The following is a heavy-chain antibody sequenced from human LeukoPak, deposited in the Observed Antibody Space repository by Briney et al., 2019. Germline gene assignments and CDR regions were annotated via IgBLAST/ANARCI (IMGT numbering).Heavy chain of an antibody. CDR3: ARGGYYDSSGYYQWNWFDP. Sequence: SETLSLTCAVYGGSFSGYYWSWIRQPPGKGLEWIGEINHSGSTNYNPSLKSRVTISVDTSKNRFSLKLSSVTAADTAVYYCARGGYYDSSGYYQWNWFDPWGQGTLVTVSS. J-gene: IGHJ5*02. CDR1: GGSFSGYY. CDR2: INHSGST. D-gene: IGHD3-22*01. V-gene: IGHV4-34*01.